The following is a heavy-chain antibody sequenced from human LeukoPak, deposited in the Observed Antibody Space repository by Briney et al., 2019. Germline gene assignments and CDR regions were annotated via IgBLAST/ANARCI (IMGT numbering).Heavy chain of an antibody. D-gene: IGHD3-3*01. Sequence: ASVKVSCKASGGTFSSYAINWVRQAPGQGLEWMGGIIPIFGTANYAQKFQGRVTITADESTSTAYMELSSLRSEDTAVYYCARPQYYDFWSGYCPFDYWGQGTLVTVSS. J-gene: IGHJ4*02. CDR1: GGTFSSYA. V-gene: IGHV1-69*13. CDR2: IIPIFGTA. CDR3: ARPQYYDFWSGYCPFDY.